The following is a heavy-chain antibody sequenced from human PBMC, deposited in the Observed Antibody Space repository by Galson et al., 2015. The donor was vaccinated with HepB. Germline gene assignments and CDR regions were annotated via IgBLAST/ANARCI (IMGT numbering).Heavy chain of an antibody. Sequence: SLRLSCAASGFTFSSYAMHWVRQAPGKGLEWVAVISYDGSNKYYADSVKGRFTISRDNSKNTLYLQMNSLRAEDTAVYYCARGSCGGDCYPQDYFQHWGQGTLVTVSS. CDR2: ISYDGSNK. V-gene: IGHV3-30-3*01. J-gene: IGHJ1*01. CDR3: ARGSCGGDCYPQDYFQH. CDR1: GFTFSSYA. D-gene: IGHD2-21*01.